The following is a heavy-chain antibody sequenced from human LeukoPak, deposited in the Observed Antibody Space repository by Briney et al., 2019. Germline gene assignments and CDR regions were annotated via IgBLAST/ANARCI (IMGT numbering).Heavy chain of an antibody. J-gene: IGHJ4*02. CDR2: IWYDGSKE. Sequence: GGSLRLSCAASGFTFSSYGMHWVRQAPGKGLEWVAVIWYDGSKEYYADSVKGRFTISRDNSKYTLYLQMNSLRAEDTGIYYCVSQYNVYDGDYWGQGTLVTVSS. CDR1: GFTFSSYG. V-gene: IGHV3-33*03. D-gene: IGHD5/OR15-5a*01. CDR3: VSQYNVYDGDY.